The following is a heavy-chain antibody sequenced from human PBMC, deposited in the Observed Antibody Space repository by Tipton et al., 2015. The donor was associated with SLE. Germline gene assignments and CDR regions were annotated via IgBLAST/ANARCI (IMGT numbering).Heavy chain of an antibody. V-gene: IGHV4-34*01. Sequence: TLSLTCAVYGGSFSGYSWSWIRQPPGKGLEWIGEINHSGSTNYNPSLKSRVTISVDTSKNQFSLKLTSLTAADTAVYYCARGLYGDEPGYWGQGTLVTVSS. CDR1: GGSFSGYS. CDR3: ARGLYGDEPGY. D-gene: IGHD4-17*01. CDR2: INHSGST. J-gene: IGHJ4*02.